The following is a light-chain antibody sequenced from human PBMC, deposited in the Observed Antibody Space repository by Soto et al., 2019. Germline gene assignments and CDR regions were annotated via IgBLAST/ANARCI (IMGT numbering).Light chain of an antibody. CDR1: QSISSW. J-gene: IGKJ4*01. CDR2: DAF. CDR3: QQYNSYSPLT. V-gene: IGKV1-5*01. Sequence: DIQMTQSPSSLSASVEDRVTITCRASQSISSWLAWYQQKPGKAPKLLIFDAFSLESGVPSRFSGSRSGTEFTLTISSLQPDDYATYYCQQYNSYSPLTFGGGTKVDI.